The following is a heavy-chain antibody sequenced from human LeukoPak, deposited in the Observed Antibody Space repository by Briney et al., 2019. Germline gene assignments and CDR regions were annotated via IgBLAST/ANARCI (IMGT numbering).Heavy chain of an antibody. CDR2: IYYSGST. J-gene: IGHJ5*02. Sequence: SETLSLTCTVSGGSISSSSYYWGWIRQPPGKGLEWIGSIYYSGSTYYNPSLKSRVTISVDTSKNQFSLKLSSVTAAGTAVYYCARDRQYYDSSGYHWFDPWGQGTLVTVSS. V-gene: IGHV4-39*07. CDR3: ARDRQYYDSSGYHWFDP. CDR1: GGSISSSSYY. D-gene: IGHD3-22*01.